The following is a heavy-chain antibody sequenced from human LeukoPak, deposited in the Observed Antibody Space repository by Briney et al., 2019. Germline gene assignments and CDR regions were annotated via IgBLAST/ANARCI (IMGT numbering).Heavy chain of an antibody. CDR3: ARDRAYSSSRNYYYYMDV. D-gene: IGHD6-6*01. J-gene: IGHJ6*03. CDR2: IYYSGST. CDR1: GDSISIYY. Sequence: PSETLSLTCSVSGDSISIYYWSWIRQPPGKGLEWIGYIYYSGSTNYNPSLKSRVTISVDTSKNQFSLKLSSVTAADTAVYYCARDRAYSSSRNYYYYMDVWGKGTTVTVSS. V-gene: IGHV4-59*01.